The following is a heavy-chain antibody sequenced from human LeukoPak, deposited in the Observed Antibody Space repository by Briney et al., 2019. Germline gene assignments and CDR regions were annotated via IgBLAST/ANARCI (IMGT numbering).Heavy chain of an antibody. V-gene: IGHV3-30*18. D-gene: IGHD1-26*01. J-gene: IGHJ3*02. CDR2: ISNDGRNK. CDR1: GFTFSRYG. CDR3: AKSYSGNYNDAFGI. Sequence: GGSLRLSCGASGFTFSRYGMHWVRQAPGKGLEWVAVISNDGRNKYYADSVKGRFTISRDNSKNTLSLQMNSLRAEDTAVYYCAKSYSGNYNDAFGIWGQGTMVTVSS.